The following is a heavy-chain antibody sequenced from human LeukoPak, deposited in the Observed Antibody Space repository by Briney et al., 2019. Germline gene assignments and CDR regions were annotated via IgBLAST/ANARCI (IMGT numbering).Heavy chain of an antibody. D-gene: IGHD3-22*01. CDR3: ARAPSEIGGYYPEYFRH. CDR1: GFTFSTYW. Sequence: GGSLRLSCAASGFTFSTYWMHWVRQAPGKGLVWVSRIKSDGSTNYADSVKGRFTISRDNAKNTVSLQMNSLRPEYTGVYYCARAPSEIGGYYPEYFRHWGQGTLVTVSS. CDR2: IKSDGST. J-gene: IGHJ1*01. V-gene: IGHV3-74*01.